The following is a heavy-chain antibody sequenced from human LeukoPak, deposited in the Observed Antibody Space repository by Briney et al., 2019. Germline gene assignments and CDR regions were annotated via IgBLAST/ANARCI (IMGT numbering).Heavy chain of an antibody. CDR1: GFTFSSYG. CDR3: ARDPQSSMDV. J-gene: IGHJ6*02. Sequence: GRSLRLSCAASGFTFSSYGMHWVRQAPGKGLEWVAVIWFDGSKQCYADSVKGRFTVSRDDSKNTLYLQMNSLRADDTAVYYCARDPQSSMDVWGQGTTVTVSS. CDR2: IWFDGSKQ. V-gene: IGHV3-33*08.